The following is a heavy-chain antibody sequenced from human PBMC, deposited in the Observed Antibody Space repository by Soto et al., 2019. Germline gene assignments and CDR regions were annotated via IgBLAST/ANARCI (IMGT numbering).Heavy chain of an antibody. CDR2: ISSSTSYV. V-gene: IGHV3-21*06. CDR3: ARDPSEGRVGNWFES. J-gene: IGHJ5*01. D-gene: IGHD2-2*01. Sequence: VGSLRLSCAVSGFTFSRYGMNWLRQAPGKGLEWVASISSSTSYVYYADSVKGRFSTSRDNAKNILYLEMYALRTEDTAVYYCARDPSEGRVGNWFESWGQGTRVTVSS. CDR1: GFTFSRYG.